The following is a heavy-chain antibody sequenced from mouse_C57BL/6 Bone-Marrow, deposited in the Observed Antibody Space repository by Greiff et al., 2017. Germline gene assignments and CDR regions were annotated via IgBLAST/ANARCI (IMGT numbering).Heavy chain of an antibody. CDR1: GYTFTDYN. J-gene: IGHJ4*01. D-gene: IGHD1-1*01. CDR2: INPNNGGT. V-gene: IGHV1-18*01. Sequence: EVQLQESGPELVKPGASVKIPCKASGYTFTDYNMDWVQQTHGKSLEWIGDINPNNGGTFYTQKFKGKNTLTIDKSSSTAYMEIRSLTSDDSAVYYWSRRGSYYDGFSTVDYWGQGTSVTVSS. CDR3: SRRGSYYDGFSTVDY.